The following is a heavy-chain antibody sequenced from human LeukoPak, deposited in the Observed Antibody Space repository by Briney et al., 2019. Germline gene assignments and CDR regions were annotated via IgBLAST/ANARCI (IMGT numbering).Heavy chain of an antibody. CDR1: GGSFSGFY. CDR3: ARGGSGYWGYYFDY. Sequence: SETLSLTCAVYGGSFSGFYWSWIRQPPGKGLEWIGEINHSGSTNYYPSLKSRVTISVDTSKNQFSLKLSSVTAADTAVYYCARGGSGYWGYYFDYWGQGTLVTVSS. J-gene: IGHJ4*02. V-gene: IGHV4-34*01. CDR2: INHSGST. D-gene: IGHD3-3*01.